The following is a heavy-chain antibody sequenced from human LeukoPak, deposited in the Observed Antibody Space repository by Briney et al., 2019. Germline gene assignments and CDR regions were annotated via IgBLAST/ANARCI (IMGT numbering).Heavy chain of an antibody. CDR2: INSDGSST. Sequence: GGSLRLSCAASGLTFTTYWMHWVRQARGEGLVCLSRINSDGSSTNYTDSVKGRLTISRDNTKNTLFLQMNSLRAEDTAVYYCARGGSNYGDFYYWGQGTLVTVSS. CDR1: GLTFTTYW. J-gene: IGHJ4*02. CDR3: ARGGSNYGDFYY. V-gene: IGHV3-74*01. D-gene: IGHD4-11*01.